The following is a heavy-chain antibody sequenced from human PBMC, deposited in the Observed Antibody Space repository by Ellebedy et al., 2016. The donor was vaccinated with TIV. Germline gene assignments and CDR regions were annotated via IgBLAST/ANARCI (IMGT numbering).Heavy chain of an antibody. CDR2: IGSSSTHT. Sequence: GESLKISCAASGFTFSDYYMNWIRQAPGKGLEWVSYIGSSSTHTNYADSVKGRFTISGDNAKNSLYLQMNSLRAEDTAVYYCARGGATSSRYWRNWGQGALVTVSS. CDR1: GFTFSDYY. D-gene: IGHD2-2*01. J-gene: IGHJ4*02. CDR3: ARGGATSSRYWRN. V-gene: IGHV3-11*06.